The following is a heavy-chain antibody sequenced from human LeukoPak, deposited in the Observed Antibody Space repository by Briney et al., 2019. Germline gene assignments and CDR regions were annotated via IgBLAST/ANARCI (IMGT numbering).Heavy chain of an antibody. CDR1: GFTFSSYW. J-gene: IGHJ4*02. CDR2: IKQDGSEK. CDR3: ARVRSDLGVYSSSWYYFDY. V-gene: IGHV3-7*01. D-gene: IGHD6-13*01. Sequence: GGSLRLSCAASGFTFSSYWMSWVRQAPGKGLEWVANIKQDGSEKYYVDSVKGRFTISRDNAKNSLYLQMNSLRAEDTAVYYCARVRSDLGVYSSSWYYFDYWGQGTLVTVSS.